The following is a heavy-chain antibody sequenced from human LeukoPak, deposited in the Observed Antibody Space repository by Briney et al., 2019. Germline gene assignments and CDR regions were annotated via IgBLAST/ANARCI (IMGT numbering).Heavy chain of an antibody. J-gene: IGHJ4*02. CDR2: ISYDGSNK. V-gene: IGHV3-30-3*01. CDR3: ARALLTAGVPTYYFDY. D-gene: IGHD5-18*01. CDR1: GFTFSSYA. Sequence: GGSLRLSCAASGFTFSSYAMHWVRQAPGKGLEWVAVISYDGSNKYYADSVKGRFTISRDNSKNTLYLQMNSLRAEDTAVYYCARALLTAGVPTYYFDYWGQGTLVTVSS.